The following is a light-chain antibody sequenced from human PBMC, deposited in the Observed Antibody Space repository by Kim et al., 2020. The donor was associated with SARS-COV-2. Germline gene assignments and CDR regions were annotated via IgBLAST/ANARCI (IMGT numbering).Light chain of an antibody. CDR2: GAS. Sequence: PGESVTRYCRASQSVSSSYLTWYQQKPGQAPRLLIYGASTRATGIPARFSGSGSGTDFTLTISSLQPEDLAVYYCQQDYNYTFGQGTKLEI. CDR1: QSVSSSY. J-gene: IGKJ2*01. V-gene: IGKV3D-7*01. CDR3: QQDYNYT.